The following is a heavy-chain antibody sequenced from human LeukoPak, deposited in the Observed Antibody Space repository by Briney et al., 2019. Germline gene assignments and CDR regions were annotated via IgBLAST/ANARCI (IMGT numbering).Heavy chain of an antibody. CDR1: GGSISSYY. Sequence: SETLSLTCTVSGGSISSYYWSWIRQPPGKGLEWIGYIYYSGSTNYNPSLKSRVTVSVDTSKNQFSLKLSSVTAADTAVYYCARAGIAAEDGMDVWGQGTTVTVSS. CDR3: ARAGIAAEDGMDV. V-gene: IGHV4-59*01. CDR2: IYYSGST. D-gene: IGHD6-13*01. J-gene: IGHJ6*02.